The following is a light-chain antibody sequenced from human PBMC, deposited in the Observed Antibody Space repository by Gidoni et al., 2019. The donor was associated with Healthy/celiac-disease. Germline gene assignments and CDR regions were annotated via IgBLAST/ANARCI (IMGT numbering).Light chain of an antibody. J-gene: IGKJ1*01. CDR2: AAS. V-gene: IGKV1-39*01. Sequence: DIQMTQSPYSLSASVGDRVTITCRASQSISSYLNWYQQKPGKAPNLLIYAASSLQSGVPSRFSGSGSGTDFTLTISSLQPEDFATYYCQQSYSTPWTFGQGTKVEI. CDR3: QQSYSTPWT. CDR1: QSISSY.